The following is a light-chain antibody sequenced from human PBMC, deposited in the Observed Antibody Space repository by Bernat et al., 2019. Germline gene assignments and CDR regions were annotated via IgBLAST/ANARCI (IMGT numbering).Light chain of an antibody. CDR3: SSYGSSNTCV. J-gene: IGLJ3*02. CDR2: DVS. V-gene: IGLV2-14*03. Sequence: QSALTQPASVSGSPGQSITISCTGTSSDVGGYNYVSWYQQHPGKAPKLMINDVSNRPSGVSNRFSGSKYGDTAALFISGLRAEDEADYYCSSYGSSNTCVFGGGTMLTVL. CDR1: SSDVGGYNY.